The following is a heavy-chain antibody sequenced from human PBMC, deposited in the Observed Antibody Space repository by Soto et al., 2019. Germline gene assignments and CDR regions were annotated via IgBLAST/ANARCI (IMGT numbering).Heavy chain of an antibody. V-gene: IGHV1-18*01. CDR3: ARGRYGDY. CDR1: GYAFTTYG. J-gene: IGHJ4*02. CDR2: ISAHNGNT. D-gene: IGHD1-1*01. Sequence: QVHLVQSGAEVKKPGASVKVSCKGSGYAFTTYGITWVRQAPGQGLECMGWISAHNGNTNYAQKLQGRVTVTRDTSTSTAYMDLRSLRSDDTAVYYCARGRYGDYWGQGALVTVSS.